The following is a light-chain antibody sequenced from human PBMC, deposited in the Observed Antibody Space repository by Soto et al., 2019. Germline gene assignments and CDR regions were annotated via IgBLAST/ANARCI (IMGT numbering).Light chain of an antibody. CDR3: QQYNSYWT. V-gene: IGKV1-5*03. CDR2: KAS. CDR1: QSISSW. Sequence: DIQMTQSPSTLSVSVGDRVTITCRASQSISSWLAWYQQKPGKAPKLLIYKASSLESGVPSRFSGSGSGTEFTLTISSLQPDDFATYYCQQYNSYWTFGQGTKVEI. J-gene: IGKJ1*01.